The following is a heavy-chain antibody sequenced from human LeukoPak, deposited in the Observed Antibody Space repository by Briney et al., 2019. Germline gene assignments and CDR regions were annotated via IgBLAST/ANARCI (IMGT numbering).Heavy chain of an antibody. V-gene: IGHV3-9*03. J-gene: IGHJ4*02. CDR1: GFIFDDYP. CDR2: MSWNSGSI. CDR3: AKDMCYDILTGCPHDY. Sequence: PGVSVTLLCAACGFIFDDYPMLWLRQARGKRLEGVSGMSWNSGSIVYAVSVKGRFTISRDNAKNALYLQMNSLRAEDMALYYCAKDMCYDILTGCPHDYWGQGTLVTVSS. D-gene: IGHD3-9*01.